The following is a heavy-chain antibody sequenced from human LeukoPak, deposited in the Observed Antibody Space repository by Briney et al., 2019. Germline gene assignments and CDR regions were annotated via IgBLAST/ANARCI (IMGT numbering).Heavy chain of an antibody. CDR3: ARGGSGWYPDY. V-gene: IGHV3-13*01. Sequence: GGSLRLSRAASGFTFSSYDMHWVRQATGKGLEWVSAIGTAGDTYYPGSVKGRFTISRENAKNSLYLQMNSLRAGDTAVYYCARGGSGWYPDYWGQGTLVTVSS. J-gene: IGHJ4*02. D-gene: IGHD6-19*01. CDR1: GFTFSSYD. CDR2: IGTAGDT.